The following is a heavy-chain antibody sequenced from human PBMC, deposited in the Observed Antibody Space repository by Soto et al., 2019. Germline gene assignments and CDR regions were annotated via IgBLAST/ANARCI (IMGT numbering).Heavy chain of an antibody. Sequence: AASVKVSCKASGYTFTSYAMHWVRQAPGQRLEWMGWINAGNGNTKYSQKFQGRVTITRDTSASTAYMELSSLRSEDTAVYYCARDSQEGYYDPWGQGTLVTISS. CDR1: GYTFTSYA. CDR3: ARDSQEGYYDP. V-gene: IGHV1-3*01. CDR2: INAGNGNT. D-gene: IGHD2-15*01. J-gene: IGHJ5*02.